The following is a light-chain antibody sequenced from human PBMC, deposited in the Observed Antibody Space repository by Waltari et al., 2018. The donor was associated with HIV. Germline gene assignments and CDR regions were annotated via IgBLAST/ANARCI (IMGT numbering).Light chain of an antibody. V-gene: IGLV3-1*01. Sequence: SFELTQPPSVSVSPGQTAIITCSGDKLGKEYCCWYQKKPGQSPLQVIYQDSKRPSGISERFSGSNSGNTATLTISGAQALDEADYYCQAWHISAAVFGGGTKLTVL. J-gene: IGLJ2*01. CDR2: QDS. CDR3: QAWHISAAV. CDR1: KLGKEY.